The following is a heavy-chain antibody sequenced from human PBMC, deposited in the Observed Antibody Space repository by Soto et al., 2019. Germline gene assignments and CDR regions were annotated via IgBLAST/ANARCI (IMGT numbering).Heavy chain of an antibody. V-gene: IGHV1-18*01. J-gene: IGHJ4*02. CDR2: ISAYNGNT. Sequence: ASVKVSCKASGYTITSYGISWGRQAPGQGLEWMGWISAYNGNTNYAQKFQGRVTMTTDTSTSTVYMELGSLRSDDTAVYYCARDRNGGYPDYWGQGTPVTVSS. CDR3: ARDRNGGYPDY. CDR1: GYTITSYG. D-gene: IGHD5-12*01.